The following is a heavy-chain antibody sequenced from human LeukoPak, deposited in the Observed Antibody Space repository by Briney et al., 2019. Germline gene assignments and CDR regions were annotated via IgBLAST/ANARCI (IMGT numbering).Heavy chain of an antibody. CDR2: IYYSGST. CDR3: ARDHFGDPPTDY. Sequence: KPSETLSLXCTVSGGSSSSGDYYWSWIRQPPGKGLEWIGYIYYSGSTYYNPSLKSRVTISVDTSKNQFSLKLSSVTAADTAVYYCARDHFGDPPTDYWGQGTLVTVSS. V-gene: IGHV4-30-4*08. J-gene: IGHJ4*02. CDR1: GGSSSSGDYY. D-gene: IGHD3-10*01.